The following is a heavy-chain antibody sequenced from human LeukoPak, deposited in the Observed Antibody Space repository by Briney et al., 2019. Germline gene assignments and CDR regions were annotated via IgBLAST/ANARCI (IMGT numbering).Heavy chain of an antibody. CDR1: GGTFSSYA. CDR2: IIPIFGTA. J-gene: IGHJ4*02. CDR3: ARENPTIDYGGNSGFDY. Sequence: ASVKVSCKXSGGTFSSYAISWVRQAPGQGLEWMGWIIPIFGTANYAQKFQGRVTITADESTSTAYMELSSLRSEDAAVYYCARENPTIDYGGNSGFDYWGQGTLVTVSS. D-gene: IGHD4-23*01. V-gene: IGHV1-69*13.